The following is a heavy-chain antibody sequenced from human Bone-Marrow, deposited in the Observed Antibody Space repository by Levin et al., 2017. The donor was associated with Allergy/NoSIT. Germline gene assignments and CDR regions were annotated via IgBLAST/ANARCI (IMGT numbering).Heavy chain of an antibody. D-gene: IGHD6-6*01. CDR3: ARQPEYSNSNYYYYGLDV. V-gene: IGHV3-48*01. J-gene: IGHJ6*02. Sequence: QSGGSLRLSCAASGFTFRSYSINWVRQAPGKGLEWLSYISSSAIIIHYADSVKGRFTISRDNAKNSLYLQMNSLRAEDTAVYYCARQPEYSNSNYYYYGLDVWGQGTTVTVSS. CDR2: ISSSAIII. CDR1: GFTFRSYS.